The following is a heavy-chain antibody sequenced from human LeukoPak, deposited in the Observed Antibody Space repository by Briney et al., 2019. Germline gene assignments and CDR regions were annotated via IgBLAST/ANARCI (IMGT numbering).Heavy chain of an antibody. CDR3: MRGLGKAY. Sequence: GESLKISCAASGFTFSSYGMHWVRQAPGKGLEWVAVISYDGSNKYYADSVKGRFTISRDNSKNTLYLQMNSLRAEDTAVYYCMRGLGKAYWGQGTLVTVSS. J-gene: IGHJ4*02. D-gene: IGHD7-27*01. CDR1: GFTFSSYG. CDR2: ISYDGSNK. V-gene: IGHV3-30*03.